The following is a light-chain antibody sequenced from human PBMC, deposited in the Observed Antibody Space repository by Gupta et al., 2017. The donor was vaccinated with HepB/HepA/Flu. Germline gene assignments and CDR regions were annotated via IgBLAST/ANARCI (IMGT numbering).Light chain of an antibody. J-gene: IGKJ4*01. Sequence: EIVLTQSPATLSLSPGERATLSCRASESISRYLAWYQQKPGQAPRLLIYDSSNRATGIPARFSGSGYGTDFTLTISGREQEDFAVYYCQQHSSWPPLSFGGGTKVDI. CDR1: ESISRY. CDR2: DSS. CDR3: QQHSSWPPLS. V-gene: IGKV3-11*01.